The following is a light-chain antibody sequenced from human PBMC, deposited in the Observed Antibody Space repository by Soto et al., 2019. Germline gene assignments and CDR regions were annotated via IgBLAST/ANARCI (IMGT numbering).Light chain of an antibody. V-gene: IGLV2-14*01. CDR1: SSDVGGYDY. J-gene: IGLJ1*01. CDR2: EVS. Sequence: QSALTQPASVSASLGQSITISCSGSSSDVGGYDYVSWYQQHPGKAPKLMIYEVSNRPSGVSDRFSGSKSGNTASLTISGLQADDEADYYCSSYRDTSKLVFGPGTKLTVL. CDR3: SSYRDTSKLV.